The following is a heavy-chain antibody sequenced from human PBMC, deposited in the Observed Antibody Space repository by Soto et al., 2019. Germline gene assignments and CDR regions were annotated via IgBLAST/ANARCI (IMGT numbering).Heavy chain of an antibody. D-gene: IGHD3-9*01. CDR2: INAGNGNT. V-gene: IGHV1-3*01. Sequence: GTSVKVSCKASGYTLTSYAMHWVRQDTGQRLEWMGWINAGNGNTKYSQKFQGRVTITRDTSASTAYMELSSLRSEDTAVYYCARASASLLRYFDWLLPLDYWGQGTLVTGSS. J-gene: IGHJ4*02. CDR3: ARASASLLRYFDWLLPLDY. CDR1: GYTLTSYA.